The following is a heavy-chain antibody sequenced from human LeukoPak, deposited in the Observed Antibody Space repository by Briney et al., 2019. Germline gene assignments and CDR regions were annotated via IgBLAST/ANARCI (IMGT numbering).Heavy chain of an antibody. D-gene: IGHD3-22*01. J-gene: IGHJ4*02. Sequence: SETLSLTCTVSSDSISSYYWSWIRQPPGKGLEWIGYIFYSGSTDYNPSLKSRVTISVDTSKNQFSLKLSSVTAADTAVYNCATYYYDSSGYYHFDYWGQGTLVTVSS. V-gene: IGHV4-59*01. CDR2: IFYSGST. CDR3: ATYYYDSSGYYHFDY. CDR1: SDSISSYY.